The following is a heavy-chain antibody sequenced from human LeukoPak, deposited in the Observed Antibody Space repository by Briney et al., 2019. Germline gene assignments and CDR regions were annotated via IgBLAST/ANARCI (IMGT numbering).Heavy chain of an antibody. V-gene: IGHV1-18*01. CDR3: ARDPGYSSSWYGPGFWFDP. Sequence: GASVKVSCKASGYTFTSYGISWVRQAPGQGLEWMGWISAYNGNTNYEQKLQGRVTMTTDTSTSTAYMELRSLRTDDTAVYYCARDPGYSSSWYGPGFWFDPWGQGTLVTVSS. CDR2: ISAYNGNT. D-gene: IGHD6-13*01. CDR1: GYTFTSYG. J-gene: IGHJ5*02.